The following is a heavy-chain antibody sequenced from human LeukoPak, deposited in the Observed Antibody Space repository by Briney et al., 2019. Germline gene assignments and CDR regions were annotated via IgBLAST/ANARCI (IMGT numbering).Heavy chain of an antibody. CDR1: GYTFTSYY. CDR2: INPSGGST. CDR3: ARVQAAGGAFDI. Sequence: ASVKVSCKASGYTFTSYYMHWVRQAPGQGLEWMGIINPSGGSTSYAQKFQGRVTMTRDTSTSTVYMELSSLRSEDTAVYYCARVQAAGGAFDIWAKGQWSPSLQ. V-gene: IGHV1-46*01. D-gene: IGHD6-13*01. J-gene: IGHJ3*02.